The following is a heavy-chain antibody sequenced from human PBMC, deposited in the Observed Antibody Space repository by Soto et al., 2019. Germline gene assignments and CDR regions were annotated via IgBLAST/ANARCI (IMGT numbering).Heavy chain of an antibody. Sequence: SETPALTCTVSGGSISSDYWSWIRQPPGKGLEWIGYIYYSGSTNYNPSLKSRVTISVDTSKNQFSLKLSSVTAADTAVYYCARHGPIAAAGTVFDYWGQGTLVTVS. CDR2: IYYSGST. D-gene: IGHD6-13*01. CDR3: ARHGPIAAAGTVFDY. CDR1: GGSISSDY. J-gene: IGHJ4*02. V-gene: IGHV4-59*08.